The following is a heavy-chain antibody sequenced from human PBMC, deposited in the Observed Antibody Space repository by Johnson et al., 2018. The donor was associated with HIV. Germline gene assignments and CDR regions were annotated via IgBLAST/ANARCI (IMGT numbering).Heavy chain of an antibody. V-gene: IGHV3-30*18. CDR1: GFTFSNYG. Sequence: QMQLVESGGGVVQPGRSLRLSCAASGFTFSNYGMHWVRQAPGKGLEWVAVILYDGSNKYYADYVRGRFTISRDNAKNSLYLQMNSLRAEDTAVYYCANGGGGAFDIWGQGTMVTVSS. D-gene: IGHD3-16*01. J-gene: IGHJ3*02. CDR2: ILYDGSNK. CDR3: ANGGGGAFDI.